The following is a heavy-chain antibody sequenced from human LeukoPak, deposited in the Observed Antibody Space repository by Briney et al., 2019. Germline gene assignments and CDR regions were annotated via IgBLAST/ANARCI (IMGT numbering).Heavy chain of an antibody. CDR1: GFTFSNYA. CDR2: ISYDANDK. V-gene: IGHV3-30*04. Sequence: PGRSLRLSCAASGFTFSNYAMHWVRQAPGKGLEWVAVISYDANDKYYADSVKGRFTISRDNSKNTLYLQMSSLRAEDTAVYYCAREWRYRKTGYFFDYWGQGTLVTVSS. J-gene: IGHJ4*02. D-gene: IGHD2-15*01. CDR3: AREWRYRKTGYFFDY.